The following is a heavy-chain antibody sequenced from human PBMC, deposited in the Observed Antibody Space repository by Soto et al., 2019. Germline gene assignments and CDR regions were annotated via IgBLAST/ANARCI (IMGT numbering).Heavy chain of an antibody. CDR2: ISWNSGSI. D-gene: IGHD3-10*01. V-gene: IGHV3-9*01. CDR3: AREGVQHGSGPYYYYGMDV. CDR1: AFTVDAYP. J-gene: IGHJ6*04. Sequence: GGALRLSCPASAFTVDAYPRHWIRQAPGKGLKWVSGISWNSGSIGYADSVKGRFTISRDNAKSSLYLQMNSLRAEDTAVYYCAREGVQHGSGPYYYYGMDVWGTGTTVTAPQ.